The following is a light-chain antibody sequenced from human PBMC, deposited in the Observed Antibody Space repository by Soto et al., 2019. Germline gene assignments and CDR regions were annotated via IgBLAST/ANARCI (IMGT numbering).Light chain of an antibody. Sequence: EFVLTQSPGTLSLSPGERATLSCRASQTVRNNYLAWYQQKPGQAPRLLIYDASSLESGVPSRFSGSGSATEFTLTISSLQPDDFATYYCQQYNNYWTFGQGTKVDIK. CDR3: QQYNNYWT. V-gene: IGKV3-20*01. CDR2: DAS. J-gene: IGKJ1*01. CDR1: QTVRNNY.